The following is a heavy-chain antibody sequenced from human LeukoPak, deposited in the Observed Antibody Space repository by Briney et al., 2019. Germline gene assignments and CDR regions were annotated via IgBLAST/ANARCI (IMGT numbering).Heavy chain of an antibody. CDR2: ICGRGDST. J-gene: IGHJ6*03. V-gene: IGHV3-23*01. CDR3: AKDRGVTVDYYYYYMDV. Sequence: PGGSLRLSCASSGFTFRTYAMSSVRQARGKGVDWVSVICGRGDSTYYADSVRGRFTISRSNSRNTLYLQTNSLCAEETAVYYCAKDRGVTVDYYYYYMDVWGKGTPVTVSS. D-gene: IGHD2-21*02. CDR1: GFTFRTYA.